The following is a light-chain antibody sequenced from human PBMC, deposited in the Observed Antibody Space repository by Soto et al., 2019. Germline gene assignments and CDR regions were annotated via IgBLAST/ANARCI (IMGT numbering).Light chain of an antibody. J-gene: IGKJ1*01. V-gene: IGKV1-5*01. CDR3: QQYYSDWT. Sequence: DLQLTQSPSSLSASVGDRVTIXXRASQSISGWLAWYQQKPGTAPKVLIYEASNLESGVPSRFSGSGSGTEFTLTISSLQPDDFATYYCQQYYSDWTFGQGTKVDIK. CDR2: EAS. CDR1: QSISGW.